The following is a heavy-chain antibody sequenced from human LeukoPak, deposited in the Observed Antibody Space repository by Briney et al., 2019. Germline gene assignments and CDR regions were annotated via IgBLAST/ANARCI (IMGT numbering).Heavy chain of an antibody. D-gene: IGHD1-1*01. Sequence: PSETLSLTCTVSGGSISSYYWSWIRQPPGKGLEWIGYIYYSGSTNYNPSLKSRATILVDTSKNQFSLKLSSVTAADTAVYYCARAVQLERPPPLIGYYYMDVWGKGTTVTVSS. V-gene: IGHV4-59*01. CDR2: IYYSGST. J-gene: IGHJ6*03. CDR1: GGSISSYY. CDR3: ARAVQLERPPPLIGYYYMDV.